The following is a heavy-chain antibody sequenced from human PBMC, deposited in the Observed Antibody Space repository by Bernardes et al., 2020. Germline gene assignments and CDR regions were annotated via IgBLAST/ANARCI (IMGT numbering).Heavy chain of an antibody. J-gene: IGHJ4*02. D-gene: IGHD2-15*01. CDR1: GFTFSSDS. V-gene: IGHV3-21*01. CDR2: ISSSSSYR. CDR3: ARGIGYCSGGSCYYVY. Sequence: GGSLRLSCAASGFTFSSDSMNWVRQAPGKGLEWVASISSSSSYRYYADSVKGRFTISRDNAKNSLYLQMNRLRAEDTAVYYCARGIGYCSGGSCYYVYWGQGTLVTVSS.